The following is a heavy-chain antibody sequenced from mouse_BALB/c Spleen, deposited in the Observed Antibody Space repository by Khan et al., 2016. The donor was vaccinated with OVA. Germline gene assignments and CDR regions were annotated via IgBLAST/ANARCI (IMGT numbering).Heavy chain of an antibody. V-gene: IGHV5-12*02. CDR2: ISNGGGVT. Sequence: EVELVESGGGVVQPGGSLKLSCATSGFTIRDDYRYWVRQTPEKRLEGVAYISNGGGVTDYPDTIEGRFTIHRGNDKKTLYRQRGRRKAEDTARYFCARHLHGPVGYWGQGASVTVSS. J-gene: IGHJ4*01. CDR3: ARHLHGPVGY. CDR1: GFTIRDDY. D-gene: IGHD2-10*01.